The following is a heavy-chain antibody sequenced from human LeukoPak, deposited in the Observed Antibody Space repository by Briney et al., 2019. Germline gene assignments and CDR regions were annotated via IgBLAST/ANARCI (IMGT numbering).Heavy chain of an antibody. CDR3: ATYKYDYVWGNQHFDY. J-gene: IGHJ4*02. CDR1: NASISSNTYY. CDR2: INYRGST. V-gene: IGHV4-39*07. Sequence: PSETLSLTCTVSNASISSNTYYRAWIRQPPGKGLEYIGSINYRGSTYYNPSLKSRVTLSVDTSKNQFSLKLNSVTAADTAVYYCATYKYDYVWGNQHFDYWGQGTLVAVSS. D-gene: IGHD3-16*01.